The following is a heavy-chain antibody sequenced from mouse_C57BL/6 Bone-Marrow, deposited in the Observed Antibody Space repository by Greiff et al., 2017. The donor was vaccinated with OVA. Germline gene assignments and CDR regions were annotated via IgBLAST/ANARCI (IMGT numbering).Heavy chain of an antibody. Sequence: VKLVESGPGLVQPSQSLSITCTVSGFSLTSYGVHWVRQSPGKGLVWLGVIWSGGSTDYNAAFISRLSISKDNSKSQVFFKMNSLQADDTAIYYCARDYGSRDAMDYWGQGTSVTVSS. J-gene: IGHJ4*01. D-gene: IGHD1-1*01. CDR1: GFSLTSYG. V-gene: IGHV2-2*01. CDR2: IWSGGST. CDR3: ARDYGSRDAMDY.